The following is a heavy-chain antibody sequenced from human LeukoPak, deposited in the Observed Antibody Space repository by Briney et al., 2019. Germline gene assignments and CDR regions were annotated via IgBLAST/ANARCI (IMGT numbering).Heavy chain of an antibody. CDR1: GYTLTELS. J-gene: IGHJ5*02. V-gene: IGHV1-24*01. Sequence: GASVKVSCKVSGYTLTELSMHWVRQAPGKGLEWMGGFDPEDGETIYAQKFQGRVTMTEDTSTDTAYMELSSLRSEDTDVYYCATAWYGSGSYFNWFDPWGQGTLVTVSS. D-gene: IGHD3-10*01. CDR2: FDPEDGET. CDR3: ATAWYGSGSYFNWFDP.